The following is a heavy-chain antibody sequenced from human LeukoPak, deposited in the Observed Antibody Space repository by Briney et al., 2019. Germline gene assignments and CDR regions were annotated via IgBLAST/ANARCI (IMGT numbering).Heavy chain of an antibody. Sequence: PSQTLSLTCTVSGGSISSGDYYWSWIRQPPGKGLEWIGRIYTSGSTNYNPSLKSRVTMSVDTSKNQFSLKLSSVTAADTAVYYCARGVKRWELQKRRLDYYYYYGMDVWGQGTTVTVSS. CDR3: ARGVKRWELQKRRLDYYYYYGMDV. CDR2: IYTSGST. CDR1: GGSISSGDYY. V-gene: IGHV4-61*02. J-gene: IGHJ6*02. D-gene: IGHD1-26*01.